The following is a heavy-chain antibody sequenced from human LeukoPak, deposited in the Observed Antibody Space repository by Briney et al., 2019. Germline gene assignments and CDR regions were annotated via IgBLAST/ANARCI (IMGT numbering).Heavy chain of an antibody. Sequence: GASLKISCKGSGYMFTDYWIAWVRQMPGKGPEWMGVFYPGDSDTRYNPSFQGHVTISADKSISTAYLQWRSLKASDTAMYYCAREGDALSGYWDDGFAIWGQGTMVTVSS. CDR2: FYPGDSDT. J-gene: IGHJ3*02. D-gene: IGHD3-9*01. CDR3: AREGDALSGYWDDGFAI. V-gene: IGHV5-51*01. CDR1: GYMFTDYW.